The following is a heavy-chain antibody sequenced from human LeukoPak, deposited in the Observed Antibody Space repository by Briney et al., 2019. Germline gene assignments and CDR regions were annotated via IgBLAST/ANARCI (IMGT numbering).Heavy chain of an antibody. CDR1: GGSFSGYY. CDR3: ATLGVPNIVWEDYYYYGMDV. D-gene: IGHD3-16*01. V-gene: IGHV4-34*01. J-gene: IGHJ6*02. Sequence: PSETLSLTCAVYGGSFSGYYWSWIRQPPGKGLEWIGEINHSGSTNYNPPLKSRVTISVDTSKNQFSLKLSSVTAADTAVYYCATLGVPNIVWEDYYYYGMDVWGQGTTVTVSS. CDR2: INHSGST.